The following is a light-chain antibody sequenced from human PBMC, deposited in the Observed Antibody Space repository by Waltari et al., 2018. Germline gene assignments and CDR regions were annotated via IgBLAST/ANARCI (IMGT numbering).Light chain of an antibody. V-gene: IGLV2-23*02. CDR2: DFS. J-gene: IGLJ1*01. CDR1: SSDVGGYNY. Sequence: QSALAQPASVSGSPGQSITISCTGTSSDVGGYNYVSWYQQHPGKAPKLIIYDFSKRPSGVSNRFSGSKSGNTASLTISGLQAEDEADYYCCSYAGSSTYVFGTGTKVTVL. CDR3: CSYAGSSTYV.